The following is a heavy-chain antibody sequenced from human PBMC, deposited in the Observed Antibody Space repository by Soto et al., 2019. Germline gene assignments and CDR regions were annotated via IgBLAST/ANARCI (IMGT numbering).Heavy chain of an antibody. CDR1: GFSLSTSGMC. CDR2: IDWDDDK. J-gene: IGHJ4*02. V-gene: IGHV2-70*11. D-gene: IGHD3-22*01. CDR3: ARIYYYDSSDPYYFDY. Sequence: SGPTLVNPTQTLTLTCTFSGFSLSTSGMCVSWIRQPPGKALEWLARIDWDDDKYYSTSLKTRLTISKDTSKNQVVLTMTNMDPVDTATYYCARIYYYDSSDPYYFDYWGQGTLVTVSS.